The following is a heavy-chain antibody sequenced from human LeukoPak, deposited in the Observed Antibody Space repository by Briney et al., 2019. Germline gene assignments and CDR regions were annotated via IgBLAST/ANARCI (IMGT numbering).Heavy chain of an antibody. V-gene: IGHV3-53*05. CDR3: AREVGRTYYYGSGSPLFDY. J-gene: IGHJ4*02. CDR1: GFTVSSNY. CDR2: IYSGGST. Sequence: PGGSLRLSCAASGFTVSSNYMSWVRQAPGKGLEWVSVIYSGGSTYYADSVKGRFTISRDKSKNTLYLQMNSLRAEDTAVYYCAREVGRTYYYGSGSPLFDYWGQGTLVTVSS. D-gene: IGHD3-10*01.